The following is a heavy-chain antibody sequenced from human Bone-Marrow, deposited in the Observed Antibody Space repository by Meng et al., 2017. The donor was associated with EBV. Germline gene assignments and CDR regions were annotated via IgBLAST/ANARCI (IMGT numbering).Heavy chain of an antibody. CDR1: GGSIRRSNW. CDR3: ARDISGTIDY. CDR2: IDHSGST. J-gene: IGHJ4*02. Sequence: QESGQGLVTPSGTLSLTCGGSGGSIRRSNWWSWVRQPPGKGLALIGEIDHSGSTNYNPSLKSRVTISIDKSNNQFSLKLSSVTAADTAVYYCARDISGTIDYWGQGTLVTVYS. V-gene: IGHV4-4*02. D-gene: IGHD3-10*01.